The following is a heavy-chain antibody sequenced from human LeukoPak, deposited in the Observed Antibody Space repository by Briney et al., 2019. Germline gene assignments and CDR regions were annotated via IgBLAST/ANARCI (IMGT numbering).Heavy chain of an antibody. CDR3: ARSPGRLGELSFGTPRRY. J-gene: IGHJ4*02. CDR2: IRQDGSEK. V-gene: IGHV3-7*01. CDR1: GFTFSSYW. D-gene: IGHD3-16*02. Sequence: GGSLRLSCPASGFTFSSYWMSWVRQAPGKGLEWVANIRQDGSEKYYVDSVKGRFTISRDNAKNPLYLQMNSLRAEDTAVYYCARSPGRLGELSFGTPRRYWGQGTLVTVSS.